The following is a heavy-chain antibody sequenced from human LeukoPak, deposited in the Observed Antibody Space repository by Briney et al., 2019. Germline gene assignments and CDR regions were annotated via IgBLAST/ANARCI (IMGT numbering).Heavy chain of an antibody. D-gene: IGHD1-26*01. Sequence: SETLSLTCTVSGGSVSSGDYYWSRIRQPPEKGLEWIGYIYYSGSTNYNPSLKSRVTISVDTSKNQFSLNLSSVTAADTAVCYCARDLSGSRDHFDYWGQGTLVTVSS. V-gene: IGHV4-61*08. CDR2: IYYSGST. J-gene: IGHJ4*02. CDR1: GGSVSSGDYY. CDR3: ARDLSGSRDHFDY.